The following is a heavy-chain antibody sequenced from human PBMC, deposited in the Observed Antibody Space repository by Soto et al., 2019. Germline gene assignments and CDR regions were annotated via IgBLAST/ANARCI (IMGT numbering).Heavy chain of an antibody. Sequence: VQLQESGPGLVKPSETLSLTCSVSGDSISSYFRNWIRQPPGKGLEWIGCIYDSGNTDYNPSLTSRVTMSLSTSKNQFSLNLSSVTAADTAVYYCVSSRAAIYGDAFDVWGQGTMVTVSS. CDR2: IYDSGNT. V-gene: IGHV4-59*03. J-gene: IGHJ3*01. D-gene: IGHD2-2*01. CDR3: VSSRAAIYGDAFDV. CDR1: GDSISSYF.